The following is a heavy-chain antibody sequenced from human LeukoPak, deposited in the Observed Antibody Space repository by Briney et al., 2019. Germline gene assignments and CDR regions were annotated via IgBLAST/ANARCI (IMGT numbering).Heavy chain of an antibody. CDR3: AKDTSGWLLGMDV. CDR2: ISGTGGST. V-gene: IGHV3-23*01. Sequence: GGSLRLSCAASGFTFSSYAMSWVRQAPGKGLEWVSTISGTGGSTYYADSVKGQFTISRDNAKNSLYLQMNSLRAEDTAVYYCAKDTSGWLLGMDVWGQGTTVTVSS. D-gene: IGHD3-22*01. CDR1: GFTFSSYA. J-gene: IGHJ6*02.